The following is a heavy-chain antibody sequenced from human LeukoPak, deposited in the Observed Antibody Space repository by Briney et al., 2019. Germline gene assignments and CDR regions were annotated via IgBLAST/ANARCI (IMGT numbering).Heavy chain of an antibody. D-gene: IGHD6-13*01. Sequence: ASVKVSCKVSGYTFTELSMHWVRQAPGKGLEWMGGFDPEGGETIYAQKFQGRVTMTEDTSTDTAYMELSSLRSEDTAVYYCATGLAAAYRPDYWGQGTLVTVSS. V-gene: IGHV1-24*01. CDR2: FDPEGGET. J-gene: IGHJ4*02. CDR1: GYTFTELS. CDR3: ATGLAAAYRPDY.